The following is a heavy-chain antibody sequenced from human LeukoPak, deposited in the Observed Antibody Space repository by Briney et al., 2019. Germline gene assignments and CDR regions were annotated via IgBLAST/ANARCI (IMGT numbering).Heavy chain of an antibody. CDR2: ISWNSGTL. V-gene: IGHV3-9*01. CDR3: AKDIGRGGRYFDWLTR. CDR1: GFTFDDYA. J-gene: IGHJ5*02. D-gene: IGHD3-9*01. Sequence: PGGSLRLSCAASGFTFDDYAMHWVRQAPGKGLEWVSGISWNSGTLAYADSVKGRFTISRDNAKNSLYLQMNSLRAEDTAFYYCAKDIGRGGRYFDWLTRWGQGTLVTVSS.